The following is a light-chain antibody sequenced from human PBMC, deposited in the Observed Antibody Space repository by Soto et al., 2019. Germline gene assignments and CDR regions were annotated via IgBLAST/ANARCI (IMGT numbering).Light chain of an antibody. CDR3: QQYYSTPPT. J-gene: IGKJ2*01. Sequence: EIVMTQSPDSLPVSLVERATINCESSRSVLYSSNNKNDLAWYQQKPGQPPKLLIYWASTRESGVPDRFSGSGSVTDFTLTINSRQAEDVAVYYCQQYYSTPPTFGQGPKLEIK. CDR2: WAS. CDR1: RSVLYSSNNKND. V-gene: IGKV4-1*01.